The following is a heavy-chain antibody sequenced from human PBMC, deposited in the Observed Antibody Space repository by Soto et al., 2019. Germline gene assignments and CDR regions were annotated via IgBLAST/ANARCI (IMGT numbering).Heavy chain of an antibody. CDR1: GFTFSSYS. V-gene: IGHV3-48*01. D-gene: IGHD3-10*01. CDR3: ATLNLAPFGLWFGELSYGMDV. J-gene: IGHJ6*02. Sequence: PGGSLRLSCAASGFTFSSYSMNWVRQAPGKGLEWVSYISSSSSTIYYADSVKGRFTISRDNAKNSLYLQMNSLRAEDTAVYYCATLNLAPFGLWFGELSYGMDVWGQGTTVTVSS. CDR2: ISSSSSTI.